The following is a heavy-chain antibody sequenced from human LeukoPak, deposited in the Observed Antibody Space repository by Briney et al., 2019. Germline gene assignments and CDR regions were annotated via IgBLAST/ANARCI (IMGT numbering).Heavy chain of an antibody. J-gene: IGHJ3*02. Sequence: GGTLSFSSAASGFACCSYYMNWDRQPPGKGLEWVASISLNSASIYYADSVKGRFNISKDKANDSLFRQMHSLRAEDTAVYYCAKLTTMTDDAREIWGQNTSVSVFS. CDR3: AKLTTMTDDAREI. D-gene: IGHD4-17*01. CDR1: GFACCSYY. CDR2: ISLNSASI. V-gene: IGHV3-21*01.